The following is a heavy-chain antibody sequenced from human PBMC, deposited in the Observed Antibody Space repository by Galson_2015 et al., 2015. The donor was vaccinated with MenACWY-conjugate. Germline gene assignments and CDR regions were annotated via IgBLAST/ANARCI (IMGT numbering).Heavy chain of an antibody. Sequence: SLRLSCAASGFTFSAYNMNWVRQAPGKGLEWLSYISTSGSTIFSADSVKGRFTISRDNTKNSLFLQMNSLRGEDTAVYYCAREWTTVTVNAFDVWGLGTMVTVSS. J-gene: IGHJ3*01. V-gene: IGHV3-48*04. CDR2: ISTSGSTI. D-gene: IGHD4-17*01. CDR1: GFTFSAYN. CDR3: AREWTTVTVNAFDV.